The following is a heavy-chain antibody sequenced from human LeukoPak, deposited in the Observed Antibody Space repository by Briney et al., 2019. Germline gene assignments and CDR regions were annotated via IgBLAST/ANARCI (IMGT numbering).Heavy chain of an antibody. CDR1: GFTFSSYS. D-gene: IGHD6-13*01. CDR3: AKDSYHTPGYSSSWSSLGHRYYYYMDV. V-gene: IGHV3-23*01. J-gene: IGHJ6*03. Sequence: GGSLRLSCAASGFTFSSYSMNWVRQAPGKWLEWVSAISGSGGSTYYADSVKGRFTISRDNSKNTLYLQMNSLRAEDTAVYYCAKDSYHTPGYSSSWSSLGHRYYYYMDVWGKGTTVTVSS. CDR2: ISGSGGST.